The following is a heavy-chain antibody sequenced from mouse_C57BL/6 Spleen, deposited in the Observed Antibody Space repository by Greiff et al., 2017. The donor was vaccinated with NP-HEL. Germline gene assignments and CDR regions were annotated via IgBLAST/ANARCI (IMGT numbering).Heavy chain of an antibody. CDR1: GFSLTSYG. CDR3: ARVRLRHYYAMDY. J-gene: IGHJ4*01. CDR2: IWSGGST. D-gene: IGHD2-4*01. Sequence: VMLVESGPGLVQPSQSLSITCTVSGFSLTSYGVHWVRQSPGKGLEWLGVIWSGGSTDYNAAFISRLSISKDNSKSQVFFKMNSLQADDTAIYYCARVRLRHYYAMDYWGQGTSVTVSS. V-gene: IGHV2-2*01.